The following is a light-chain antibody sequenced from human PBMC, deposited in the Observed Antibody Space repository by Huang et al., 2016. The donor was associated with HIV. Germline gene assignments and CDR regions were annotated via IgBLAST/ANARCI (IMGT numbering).Light chain of an antibody. CDR3: QQFGSSPPYS. CDR2: GAS. CDR1: QTVTNNY. J-gene: IGKJ2*03. Sequence: IVLTQSPDTLSLSPGERATLSCRASQTVTNNYLAWYQQRPGQAPRLRIYGASTRATGSPDRFSGSGSGTDFTLTISRLEPKDFVVYYCQQFGSSPPYSFGQGTKLEIK. V-gene: IGKV3-20*01.